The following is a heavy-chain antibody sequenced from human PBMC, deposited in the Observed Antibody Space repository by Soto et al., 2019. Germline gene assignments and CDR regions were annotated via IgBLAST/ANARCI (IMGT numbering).Heavy chain of an antibody. Sequence: PSETLSLTCAVYGGSFSGYYWSWIRQPPGKGLECIGEINHSGSTNYNPSLKSRVTISVDTSKNQFSLKLSSVTAADTAVYYCARERTGTTSMDVWGQGTTVTVSS. D-gene: IGHD1-1*01. CDR3: ARERTGTTSMDV. V-gene: IGHV4-34*01. CDR1: GGSFSGYY. J-gene: IGHJ6*02. CDR2: INHSGST.